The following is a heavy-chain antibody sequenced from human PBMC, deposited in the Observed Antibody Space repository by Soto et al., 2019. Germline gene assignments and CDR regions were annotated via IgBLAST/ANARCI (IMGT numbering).Heavy chain of an antibody. CDR3: AHRRGAYYFDF. Sequence: QITLKESGPTLVKPTQTLTLTCTFSGFSLSTNGVGVGWIRQPRGKALEWLALIYWDGDKRYSPSLKSRLTITKDTSKNQVVLTMTTMDPVDTATYYCAHRRGAYYFDFWGLGTLVTVSS. CDR2: IYWDGDK. V-gene: IGHV2-5*02. CDR1: GFSLSTNGVG. J-gene: IGHJ4*02. D-gene: IGHD1-26*01.